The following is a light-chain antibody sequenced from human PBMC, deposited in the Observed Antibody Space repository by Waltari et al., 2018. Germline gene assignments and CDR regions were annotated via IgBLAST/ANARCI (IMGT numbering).Light chain of an antibody. CDR3: QQYGSSPWT. Sequence: DIVLTQSPGTLSLSLGERATLSCRASQSVSSSYLAWYQQKPGQAPRLLIYGASSRATGIPERFSGSGSGTDFTLTISRLEPEDFAVYYCQQYGSSPWTFGQGTKVEI. V-gene: IGKV3-20*01. CDR1: QSVSSSY. CDR2: GAS. J-gene: IGKJ1*01.